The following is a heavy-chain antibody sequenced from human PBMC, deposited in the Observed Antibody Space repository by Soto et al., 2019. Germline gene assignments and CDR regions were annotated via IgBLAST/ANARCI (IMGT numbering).Heavy chain of an antibody. J-gene: IGHJ4*02. CDR3: TSLDYYDSSGSIAY. CDR1: GYSFTSYW. V-gene: IGHV5-10-1*01. CDR2: IDPSVSYT. Sequence: GESLKISGKGSGYSFTSYWISWVRQMPGKGLEWLGRIDPSVSYTNYSPSFQGHVTISADKSISTAYLQWSSMKASDTAMYYCTSLDYYDSSGSIAYWGQGTLVTVSS. D-gene: IGHD3-22*01.